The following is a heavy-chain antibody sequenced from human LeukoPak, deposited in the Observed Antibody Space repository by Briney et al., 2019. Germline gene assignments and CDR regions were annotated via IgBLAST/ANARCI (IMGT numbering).Heavy chain of an antibody. J-gene: IGHJ4*02. CDR3: VKDTGRGDF. V-gene: IGHV3-30*02. CDR2: LHNDETEI. D-gene: IGHD1-14*01. CDR1: GYTFTSYD. Sequence: SCKASGYTFTSYDMHWVRQAPGKGLEWVAFLHNDETEIYYADSVKGRFTISRDNSKNTLYLQMGSLRDEDTAVYYCVKDTGRGDFWGQGTQVTVSS.